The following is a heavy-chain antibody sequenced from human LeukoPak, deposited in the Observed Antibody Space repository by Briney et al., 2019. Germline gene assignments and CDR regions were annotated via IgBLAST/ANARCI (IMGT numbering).Heavy chain of an antibody. CDR3: ARGTSDSSGYYDY. CDR2: INPNSGGT. CDR1: GYTFTGYY. D-gene: IGHD3-22*01. V-gene: IGHV1-2*06. J-gene: IGHJ4*02. Sequence: ASVKASCKASGYTFTGYYMHWVRQAPGQGLEWMGRINPNSGGTNYAQKFQGRVTMTRDTSISTAYMELSRLRSDDTAVYYCARGTSDSSGYYDYWGQGTLVTVSS.